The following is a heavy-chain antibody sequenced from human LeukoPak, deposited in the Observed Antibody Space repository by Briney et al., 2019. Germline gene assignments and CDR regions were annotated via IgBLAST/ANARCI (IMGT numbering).Heavy chain of an antibody. J-gene: IGHJ5*02. D-gene: IGHD5-12*01. CDR1: GFTFSSYS. Sequence: GGSLRLSCAASGFTFSSYSMNWVRQAPGKGLEWVSSISSSSSYISYADSVKVRFTISRDNSKNTLYLQMNSLRAEDTAVYYCARAARGATAPLWFDPWGQGTLVTVSS. CDR3: ARAARGATAPLWFDP. V-gene: IGHV3-21*01. CDR2: ISSSSSYI.